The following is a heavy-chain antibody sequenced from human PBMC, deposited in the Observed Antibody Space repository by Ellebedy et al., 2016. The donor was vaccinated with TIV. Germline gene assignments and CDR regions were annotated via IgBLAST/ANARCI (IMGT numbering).Heavy chain of an antibody. CDR1: GYTFTSYG. CDR3: AREGGDYYHY. CDR2: IIPIFGTA. V-gene: IGHV1-69*13. J-gene: IGHJ4*02. D-gene: IGHD3-16*01. Sequence: SVKVSXKASGYTFTSYGISWVRQAPGQGLEWMGGIIPIFGTANYAQKFQGRVTITADESTSTAYMELSSLRSEDTAVYYCAREGGDYYHYWGQGTLVTVSS.